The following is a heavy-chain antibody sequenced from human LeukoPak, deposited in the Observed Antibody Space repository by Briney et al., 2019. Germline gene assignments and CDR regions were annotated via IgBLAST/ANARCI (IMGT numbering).Heavy chain of an antibody. D-gene: IGHD6-19*01. J-gene: IGHJ3*02. V-gene: IGHV1-8*01. CDR1: GYTFTSYD. CDR2: MNPNSGNT. CDR3: ASRNHIAVAGTTESLDI. Sequence: ASVEVPCKASGYTFTSYDINWVRQAPGPGLEWMGWMNPNSGNTGYAQKFQGRVTMTRNTCISTAYMELSSLITEDAAVYYFASRNHIAVAGTTESLDIWGRGTMVTLSS.